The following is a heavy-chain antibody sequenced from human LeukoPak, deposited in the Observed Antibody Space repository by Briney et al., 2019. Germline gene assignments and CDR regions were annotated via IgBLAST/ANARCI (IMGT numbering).Heavy chain of an antibody. CDR1: GGSINNYY. CDR3: ARASDYGDFMFDY. CDR2: IYYSGST. V-gene: IGHV4-59*13. Sequence: SETLSLTCIVSGGSINNYYWNWIRQPPGKGLEYLWYIYYSGSTKYNPSLKSRVTMSLDTSKNQFSLKLTSVTAADTAVYYCARASDYGDFMFDYWGQGTLVTVSS. D-gene: IGHD4-17*01. J-gene: IGHJ4*02.